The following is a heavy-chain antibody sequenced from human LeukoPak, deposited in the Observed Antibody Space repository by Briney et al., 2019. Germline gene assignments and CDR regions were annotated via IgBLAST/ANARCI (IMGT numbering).Heavy chain of an antibody. CDR3: ARLWIVATWFDA. D-gene: IGHD2-2*03. Sequence: PSETLSLTCTVSNGSMTSDSYYLAWVRPPPGKGLEWIGTIFYSGKTYYSASLKSRVTVSLDTSKKNFSLRLSSVTAADTAVYYCARLWIVATWFDAWGQGALVTVSS. CDR2: IFYSGKT. V-gene: IGHV4-39*02. CDR1: NGSMTSDSYY. J-gene: IGHJ5*02.